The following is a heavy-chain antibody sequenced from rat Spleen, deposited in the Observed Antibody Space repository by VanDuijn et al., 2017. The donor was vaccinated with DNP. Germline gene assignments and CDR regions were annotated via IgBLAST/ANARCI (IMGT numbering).Heavy chain of an antibody. V-gene: IGHV5-7*01. Sequence: EVQLVESGGGLVQPGRSMKLSCAASGFTFNNYDMAWVRQAPKKGLEWVATISYDGSSTYYRDSVKGRFTISRDNAKSTLYLQMSNLGYEDTAIYYCARGLCDYWGQGTLVTVSS. CDR1: GFTFNNYD. CDR3: ARGLCDY. CDR2: ISYDGSST. J-gene: IGHJ3*01.